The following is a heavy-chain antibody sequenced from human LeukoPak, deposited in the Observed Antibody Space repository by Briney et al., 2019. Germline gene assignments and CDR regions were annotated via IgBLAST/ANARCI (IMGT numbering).Heavy chain of an antibody. CDR2: ISYDGSYK. V-gene: IGHV3-30*14. D-gene: IGHD3-22*01. Sequence: GGSLRLFCAASGFTFSNYAVHWVRQAPGKGLEWVALISYDGSYKYYADSVKGRFTISRDNSKNTVHLQMNSLRAEDTAMYYCARRAGDYSHPYDYWGQGTLVTVSS. CDR1: GFTFSNYA. CDR3: ARRAGDYSHPYDY. J-gene: IGHJ4*02.